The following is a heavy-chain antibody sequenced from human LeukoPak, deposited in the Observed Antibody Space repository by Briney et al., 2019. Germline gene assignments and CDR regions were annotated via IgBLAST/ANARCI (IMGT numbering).Heavy chain of an antibody. V-gene: IGHV3-48*03. CDR1: GFTFSSYD. D-gene: IGHD1-26*01. J-gene: IGHJ4*02. Sequence: GGSLRLSCAASGFTFSSYDMNWVRQSPGKGLEWVSYISSSGSTKYYADSTKGRLTISRDNAKNTLYLQMSGLRAEDTAIYYCARVSSGSYYILDYWGQGTLVTVSS. CDR2: ISSSGSTK. CDR3: ARVSSGSYYILDY.